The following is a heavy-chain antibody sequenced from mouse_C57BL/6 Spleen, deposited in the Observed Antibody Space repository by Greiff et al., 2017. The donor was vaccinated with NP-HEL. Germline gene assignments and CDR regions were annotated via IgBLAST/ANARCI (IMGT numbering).Heavy chain of an antibody. V-gene: IGHV1-81*01. J-gene: IGHJ2*01. Sequence: VKVVESGAELARPGASVKLSCKASGYTFTSYGISWVKQRTGQGLEWIGEIYPRSGNTYYNEKFKGKATLTADKSSSTAYMELRSLTSEDSAVYFCARSGDGYFHFDYWGQGTTLTVSS. D-gene: IGHD2-3*01. CDR3: ARSGDGYFHFDY. CDR1: GYTFTSYG. CDR2: IYPRSGNT.